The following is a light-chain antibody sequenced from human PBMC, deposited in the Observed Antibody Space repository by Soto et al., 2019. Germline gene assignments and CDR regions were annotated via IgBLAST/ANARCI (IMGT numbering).Light chain of an antibody. CDR1: QSISSY. CDR2: AAS. CDR3: QQSYSTLTWT. Sequence: DIQMTQSPSTLSASVGDRVTITCRASQSISSYLNWYQQKPGKAPKLLIYAASNLQSGVPSSFSGSGSATDFTLTISSLKPEDFANYYCQQSYSTLTWTFGQGTKVDI. J-gene: IGKJ1*01. V-gene: IGKV1-39*01.